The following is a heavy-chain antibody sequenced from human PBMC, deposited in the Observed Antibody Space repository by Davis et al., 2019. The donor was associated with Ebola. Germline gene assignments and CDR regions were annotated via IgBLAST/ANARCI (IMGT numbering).Heavy chain of an antibody. Sequence: GESLKISCAASSFAVDSRYLIWVRQAPGKGLEWVSSIYSGDNRNYADSVKGRCTISRDSSKNTLYLQISSLRAEDTATYYCASYNDWGQGTLVTVSS. D-gene: IGHD5-24*01. J-gene: IGHJ4*02. CDR1: SFAVDSRY. CDR2: IYSGDNR. V-gene: IGHV3-53*01. CDR3: ASYND.